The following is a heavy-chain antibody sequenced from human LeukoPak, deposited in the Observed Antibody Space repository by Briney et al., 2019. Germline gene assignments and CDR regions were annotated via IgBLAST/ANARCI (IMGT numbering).Heavy chain of an antibody. V-gene: IGHV3-49*03. D-gene: IGHD3-22*01. CDR1: GFTFGDYA. CDR2: IRSKAYGGTT. J-gene: IGHJ4*02. Sequence: GGSLRLSCTASGFTFGDYAMSWFRQAPGKGLEWVGFIRSKAYGGTTEYAASVKGRYTISRDDSKSIAYLQMNSLKTEDTAVYYCTRQYYDTSEVDYWGQGTLVTVSS. CDR3: TRQYYDTSEVDY.